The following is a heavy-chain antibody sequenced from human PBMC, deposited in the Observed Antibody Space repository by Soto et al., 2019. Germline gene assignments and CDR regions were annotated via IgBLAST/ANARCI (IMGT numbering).Heavy chain of an antibody. V-gene: IGHV3-30*18. Sequence: QVQVVESGGGVVQPGRSLRLSCAASGFTFSSYAMHWVRQAPGKGLEWVAVISYDGSNKYYADSVKGPFTISRDNSKNTLYLQMNSLRVEDTAVYYCAKGHDYSVDYWGQGTLVTVSS. CDR3: AKGHDYSVDY. CDR2: ISYDGSNK. J-gene: IGHJ4*02. D-gene: IGHD4-4*01. CDR1: GFTFSSYA.